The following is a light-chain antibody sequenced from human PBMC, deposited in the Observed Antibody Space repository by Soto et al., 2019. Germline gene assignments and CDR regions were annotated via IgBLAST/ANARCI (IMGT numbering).Light chain of an antibody. V-gene: IGKV1-39*01. CDR1: QSISTF. J-gene: IGKJ4*01. CDR2: GAS. CDR3: QQCFSTPLLT. Sequence: DIQMTQSPSSLSASVGDRVTITCRASQSISTFLNWYQQKPGKAPKLLIYGASNLESGVPSTFSGCGSGTDFTLTISSLQPEDFATYYCQQCFSTPLLTFGGGTKVEIK.